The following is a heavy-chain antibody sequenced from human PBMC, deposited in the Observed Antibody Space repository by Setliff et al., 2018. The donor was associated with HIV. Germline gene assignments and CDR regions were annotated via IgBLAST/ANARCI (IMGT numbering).Heavy chain of an antibody. D-gene: IGHD6-19*01. V-gene: IGHV4-59*01. CDR1: GGSISSYY. CDR3: ARGSPEAFQDSGWYN. CDR2: IYYSGTT. Sequence: PSETLSLTCTVSGGSISSYYWTWIRQPPGKGLEWIGYIYYSGTTNYNPSLKSRVTISVDTSTNQFSLKLNSVTAADTAAYYCARGSPEAFQDSGWYNWGQGTLVTVSS. J-gene: IGHJ4*02.